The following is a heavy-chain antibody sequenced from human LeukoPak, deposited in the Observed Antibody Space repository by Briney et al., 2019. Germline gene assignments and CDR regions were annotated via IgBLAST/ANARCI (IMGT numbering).Heavy chain of an antibody. CDR1: GGSISSSNW. Sequence: PETLSLTCAVSGGSISSSNWWSWVRQPPGKGLEWIGEIYHSGSTNYNPSLKSRVTISVDKSKNQFSLKLSSVTAADTAVYYCARDSPVAAAGTAFDYWGQGTLVTVSS. J-gene: IGHJ4*02. CDR2: IYHSGST. CDR3: ARDSPVAAAGTAFDY. V-gene: IGHV4-4*03. D-gene: IGHD6-13*01.